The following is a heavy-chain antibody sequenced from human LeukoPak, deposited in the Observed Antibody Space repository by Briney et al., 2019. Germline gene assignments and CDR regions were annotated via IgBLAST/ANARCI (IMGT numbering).Heavy chain of an antibody. D-gene: IGHD5-18*01. CDR2: INPNSGGT. CDR3: VRGMDTANY. J-gene: IGHJ4*02. Sequence: ASPKASRTASGYTSTGYYMHGVRQAPGQGLGWTGWINPNSGGTNYAQKFQGRVSMTRDTSISTAYMELSRLRSDDTAVYYCVRGMDTANYWGQGTLVTVSS. V-gene: IGHV1-2*02. CDR1: GYTSTGYY.